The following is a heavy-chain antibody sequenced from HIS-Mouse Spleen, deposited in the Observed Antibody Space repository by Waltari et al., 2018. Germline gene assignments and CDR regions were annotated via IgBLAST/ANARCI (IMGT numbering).Heavy chain of an antibody. J-gene: IGHJ2*01. Sequence: QLPLQESGPGLVKPSETLSLPCTVSGGSLSRSSYSWGWIRQPPGQGLEWIGSIYYSGSTDYNPSLKSRVTISVDTSKNQFSLKLSSVTAADTAVYYCAREIPYSSSWYDWYFDLWGRGTLVTVSS. CDR1: GGSLSRSSYS. CDR2: IYYSGST. CDR3: AREIPYSSSWYDWYFDL. V-gene: IGHV4-39*07. D-gene: IGHD6-13*01.